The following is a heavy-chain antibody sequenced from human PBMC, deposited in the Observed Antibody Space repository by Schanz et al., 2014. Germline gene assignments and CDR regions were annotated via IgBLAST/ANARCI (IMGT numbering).Heavy chain of an antibody. Sequence: EVQLVESGGGLVKPGGSLRLSCAASGFNFSDYAMCWVRQAPGKGLEWVSYISSASSTINYADSVKGRFTISRDNAKNSLFLQMNSLRAEDTAVYYCARIGGSVFDYWAQGTLVTVSS. J-gene: IGHJ4*02. CDR1: GFNFSDYA. CDR2: ISSASSTI. V-gene: IGHV3-48*01. CDR3: ARIGGSVFDY. D-gene: IGHD3-10*01.